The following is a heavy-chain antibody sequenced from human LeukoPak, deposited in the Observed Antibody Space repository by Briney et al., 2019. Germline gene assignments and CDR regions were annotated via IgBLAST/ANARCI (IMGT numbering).Heavy chain of an antibody. V-gene: IGHV3-7*01. CDR2: IKQDGSEK. Sequence: PGGSLRLSCAASGSTFSSYWMSWVRQAPGKGLEWVANIKQDGSEKYYVDSVKGRFTISRDNAKNSLYLQMNSLRAEDTAVYYCARDSHYYDSSGYYYWGQGTLVTVSS. CDR3: ARDSHYYDSSGYYY. D-gene: IGHD3-22*01. J-gene: IGHJ4*02. CDR1: GSTFSSYW.